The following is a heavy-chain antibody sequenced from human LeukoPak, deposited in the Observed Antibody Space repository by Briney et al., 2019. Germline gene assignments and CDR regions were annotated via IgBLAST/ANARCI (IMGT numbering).Heavy chain of an antibody. J-gene: IGHJ3*02. CDR3: ARDGSGSYPDAFDI. CDR2: ISSSSSTI. D-gene: IGHD1-26*01. V-gene: IGHV3-48*01. CDR1: GFTFSSYR. Sequence: GGSLRLSCAASGFTFSSYRMNWVRQAPGKGLEWVSYISSSSSTIYYADSVKGRFTISRDNAKNSLYLQMNSLRAEDTAVYYCARDGSGSYPDAFDIWGQGTMVTVSS.